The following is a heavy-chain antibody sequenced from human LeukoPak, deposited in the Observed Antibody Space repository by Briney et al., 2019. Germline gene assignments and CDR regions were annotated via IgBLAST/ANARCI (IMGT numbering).Heavy chain of an antibody. CDR1: GGSISSSSYY. CDR3: ARGYSGYDYPYYMDV. CDR2: IYYSGST. V-gene: IGHV4-39*01. J-gene: IGHJ6*03. D-gene: IGHD5-12*01. Sequence: PSETLSLTCTVSGGSISSSSYYWGWIRQPPGKGLEWIGSIYYSGSTYYNPSLKSRVTISVDTSKNQFSLKLSSVTAADTAVYYCARGYSGYDYPYYMDVWGKGTTVTVSS.